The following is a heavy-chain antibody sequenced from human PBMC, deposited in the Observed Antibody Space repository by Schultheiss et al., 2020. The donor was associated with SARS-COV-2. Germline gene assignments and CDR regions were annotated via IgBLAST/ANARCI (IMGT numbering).Heavy chain of an antibody. J-gene: IGHJ4*02. Sequence: GGSLRLSCAASGFTFSSYSMHWVRQAPGKGLEWVALVAYDGGNKFYADSVKGRFSISRDNAKNSLYLQMNSLRAEDTAVYYCARNAARLITRAQFDYWGQGTLVTVSS. CDR1: GFTFSSYS. D-gene: IGHD6-6*01. CDR3: ARNAARLITRAQFDY. V-gene: IGHV3-30*03. CDR2: VAYDGGNK.